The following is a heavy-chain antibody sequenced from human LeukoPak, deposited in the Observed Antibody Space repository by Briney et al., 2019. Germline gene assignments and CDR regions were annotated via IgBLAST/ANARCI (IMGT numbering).Heavy chain of an antibody. V-gene: IGHV3-23*01. CDR2: ISISGDTT. CDR3: ANEIRPNDY. J-gene: IGHJ4*02. D-gene: IGHD4-17*01. CDR1: GFTFSSHA. Sequence: QPGGSLRLSCGASGFTFSSHAMTWVRQAPGKGLEWVSAISISGDTTYYADAVKGRFTIPRDNSKNTVYLQMNSLRAEDTAVYYCANEIRPNDYWGQGTLVTVSS.